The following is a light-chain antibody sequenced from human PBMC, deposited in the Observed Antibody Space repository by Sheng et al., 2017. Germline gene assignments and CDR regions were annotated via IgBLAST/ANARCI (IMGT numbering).Light chain of an antibody. CDR2: DAS. V-gene: IGKV1-8*01. CDR3: QQRANWPPLT. J-gene: IGKJ4*01. CDR1: QDITTY. Sequence: AIRMTQSPSSLSASTGDRVTISCRASQDITTYLAWYQQKPGKAPKLLIYDASTLQSGVPSRFSGSGSGTDFTLTISSLEPEDFAVYYCQQRANWPPLTFGGGTKVEIK.